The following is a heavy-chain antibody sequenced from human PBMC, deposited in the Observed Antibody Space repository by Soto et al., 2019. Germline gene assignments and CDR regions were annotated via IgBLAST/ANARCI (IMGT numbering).Heavy chain of an antibody. CDR2: IYYSGST. J-gene: IGHJ6*02. Sequence: SETLSLTCTVSGGSVSSYYWSWIRQPPGKGLEWIGYIYYSGSTNYNPSLKSRVTISVDTSKNQFSLKLSSVTAADTAVYYCAREGSARGYYYYGMDVWGQGTTVTVSS. CDR3: AREGSARGYYYYGMDV. CDR1: GGSVSSYY. V-gene: IGHV4-59*02.